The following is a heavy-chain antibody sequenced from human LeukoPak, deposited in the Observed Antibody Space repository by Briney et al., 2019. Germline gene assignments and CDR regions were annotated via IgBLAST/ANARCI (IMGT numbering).Heavy chain of an antibody. J-gene: IGHJ4*02. CDR3: ARGDYYDSSGYYY. Sequence: SETLSLTCAVYGGSFSGYYWSWIRQPPGKGLEWIGYIYHSGSTYYNPSLKSRVTISVDRSKNQFSLKLSSVTAADTAVYYCARGDYYDSSGYYYWGQGTLVTVSS. CDR2: IYHSGST. CDR1: GGSFSGYY. V-gene: IGHV4-34*01. D-gene: IGHD3-22*01.